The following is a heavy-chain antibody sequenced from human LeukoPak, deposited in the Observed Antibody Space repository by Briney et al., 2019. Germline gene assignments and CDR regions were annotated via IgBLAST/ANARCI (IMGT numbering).Heavy chain of an antibody. J-gene: IGHJ6*04. CDR2: MNPNSGNT. CDR3: ARGHLRYFDWLPPTISMDV. CDR1: GYTFTSCD. D-gene: IGHD3-9*01. V-gene: IGHV1-8*01. Sequence: ASVKVSCKASGYTFTSCDINWVRQATGQGLEWMGWMNPNSGNTGYAQKFQGRVTMTRNTSISTAYMELSSLRSGDTAVYYCARGHLRYFDWLPPTISMDVWGKGTTVTVSS.